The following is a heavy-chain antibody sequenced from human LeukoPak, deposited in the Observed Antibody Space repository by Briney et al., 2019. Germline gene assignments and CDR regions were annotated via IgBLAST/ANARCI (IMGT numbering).Heavy chain of an antibody. J-gene: IGHJ4*02. Sequence: SETLSLTCALYGGSFSGYYWSWIRQPPGKGLEWIGEINHSGSTYYNPPLKSRVTISVDTSKNQCSLKLSSVTAADTAVYYCAREGVSYCSSTSCPLGYWGQGTLVTVSS. CDR1: GGSFSGYY. CDR2: INHSGST. D-gene: IGHD2-2*01. V-gene: IGHV4-34*01. CDR3: AREGVSYCSSTSCPLGY.